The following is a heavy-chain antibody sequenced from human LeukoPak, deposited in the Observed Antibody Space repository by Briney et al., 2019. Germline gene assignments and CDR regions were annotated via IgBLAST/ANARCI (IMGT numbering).Heavy chain of an antibody. D-gene: IGHD1-26*01. V-gene: IGHV1-46*01. CDR3: ARDNSVGDNAWWFDP. Sequence: GASVKVSCKASGYTFTSYYMHWVRQAPGQGLEWMGLINPTGGGTGYAQKFQGRVTMTRDMSTSTDYMELSSLRSEDTAIYYCARDNSVGDNAWWFDPWGQGTLVTVSS. CDR2: INPTGGGT. CDR1: GYTFTSYY. J-gene: IGHJ5*02.